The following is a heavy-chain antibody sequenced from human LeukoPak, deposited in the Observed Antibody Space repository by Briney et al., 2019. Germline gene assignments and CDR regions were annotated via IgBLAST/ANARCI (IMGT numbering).Heavy chain of an antibody. Sequence: ASVKVSCKASGGTFSSYTISWVRQAPGQGLEWMGGIIPIFRTANYAQKFQGRVTITADKSTSTAYMELSSLRSEDTAVYYCARGWAAAGTGNWFDPWGQGTLVTVSS. CDR2: IIPIFRTA. J-gene: IGHJ5*02. CDR3: ARGWAAAGTGNWFDP. D-gene: IGHD6-13*01. CDR1: GGTFSSYT. V-gene: IGHV1-69*06.